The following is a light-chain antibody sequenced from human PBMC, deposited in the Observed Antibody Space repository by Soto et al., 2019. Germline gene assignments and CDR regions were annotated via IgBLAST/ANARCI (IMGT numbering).Light chain of an antibody. V-gene: IGKV3-15*01. CDR1: QNLSRN. CDR3: HQYDNWPHT. J-gene: IGKJ2*01. CDR2: GAS. Sequence: EMVMTQSPATLSVSPGERATLSCRASQNLSRNLAWYQLQPGQPPRLLIYGASTRATGIPARFSGSGSGTDFTLTISSLQSEDFAVYYCHQYDNWPHTFGQGTKLEIK.